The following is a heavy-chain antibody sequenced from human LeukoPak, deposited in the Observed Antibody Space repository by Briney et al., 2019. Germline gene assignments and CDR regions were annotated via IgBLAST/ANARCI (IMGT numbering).Heavy chain of an antibody. CDR2: ISSRGSYI. D-gene: IGHD5-18*01. J-gene: IGHJ6*02. CDR1: GFTFSNYN. V-gene: IGHV3-21*01. Sequence: GGSLRLSCAASGFTFSNYNINWVRQAPGKGLEWASCISSRGSYIYYADSVKGRFTISRDNADNSLYLQMNSLRAEDTAVYYCTKDGRVASAINRPTYYYGMDVWGQGTTVIVSS. CDR3: TKDGRVASAINRPTYYYGMDV.